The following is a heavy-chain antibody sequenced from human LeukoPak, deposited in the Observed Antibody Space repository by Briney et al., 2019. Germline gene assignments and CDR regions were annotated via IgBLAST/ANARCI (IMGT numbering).Heavy chain of an antibody. CDR3: ARDHSGAYCCGHCYSGVGDY. J-gene: IGHJ4*02. Sequence: SETLSLTCTVSGYSISSGHYWGWIRQPPGKGLEGIGSNYHSGRTYYKPSLKRRVTISVDRSKNHFSLKVSAVTAGDTAVYYCARDHSGAYCCGHCYSGVGDYWGQGTLVTVSS. V-gene: IGHV4-38-2*02. CDR1: GYSISSGHY. CDR2: NYHSGRT. D-gene: IGHD2-21*02.